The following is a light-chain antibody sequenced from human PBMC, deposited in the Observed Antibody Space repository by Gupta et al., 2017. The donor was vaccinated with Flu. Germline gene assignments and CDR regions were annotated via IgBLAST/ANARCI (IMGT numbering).Light chain of an antibody. J-gene: IGKJ1*01. V-gene: IGKV3-20*01. CDR3: KQYGSYPRT. CDR1: QSDRSSY. CDR2: GAS. Sequence: PGETSTSTCSASQSDRSSYLAWYQQKPGQAPRLLIYGASSRDTGVPDRFSGSGSGTDFTLNISRLEAEDVAVYYCKQYGSYPRTFGQGTKVEIK.